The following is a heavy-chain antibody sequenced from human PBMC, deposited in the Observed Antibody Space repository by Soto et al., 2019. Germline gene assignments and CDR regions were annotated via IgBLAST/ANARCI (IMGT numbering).Heavy chain of an antibody. V-gene: IGHV5-10-1*01. CDR2: IDPSDSYT. Sequence: GESLKISCXGSGYSFTSYWISWVRQMPGKGLEWMGRIDPSDSYTNYSPSFQGHVTISADKSISTAYLQWSSLKASDTAMYYCARGTTVDPLSYYYYGMDVWGQGTTVTVS. D-gene: IGHD4-17*01. CDR3: ARGTTVDPLSYYYYGMDV. J-gene: IGHJ6*02. CDR1: GYSFTSYW.